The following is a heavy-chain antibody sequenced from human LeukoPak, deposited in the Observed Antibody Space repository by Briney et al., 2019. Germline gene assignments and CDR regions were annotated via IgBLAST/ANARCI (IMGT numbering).Heavy chain of an antibody. V-gene: IGHV3-74*01. Sequence: GGSLRLSCAASGFTFSRLWMHWVRQAPGKGLVWVSRINADGSNTNYADSVKGRFTISRDNAKNTLYLQMNSLRAEDTAVYYCARGSVGALSYFDFWGQGTLVSVSS. CDR2: INADGSNT. J-gene: IGHJ4*02. D-gene: IGHD1-26*01. CDR3: ARGSVGALSYFDF. CDR1: GFTFSRLW.